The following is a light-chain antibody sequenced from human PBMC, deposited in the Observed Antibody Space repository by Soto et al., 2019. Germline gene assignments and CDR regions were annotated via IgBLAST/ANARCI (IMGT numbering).Light chain of an antibody. CDR3: QQYGSSSYT. J-gene: IGKJ2*01. CDR2: GAS. CDR1: QRVSSSY. Sequence: DIVLTQSPGTLSLSPGERATLSCRASQRVSSSYLAWYQQKPGQAPRLLIYGASSRATGTPDKFSGSGSGTDFDLTISRLEPEDFALYYCQQYGSSSYTCGQGTKLEIK. V-gene: IGKV3-20*01.